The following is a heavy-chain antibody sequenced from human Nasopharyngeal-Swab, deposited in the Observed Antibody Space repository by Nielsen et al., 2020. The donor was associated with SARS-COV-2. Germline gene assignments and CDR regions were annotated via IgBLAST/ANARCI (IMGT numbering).Heavy chain of an antibody. V-gene: IGHV3-15*01. CDR2: IKSKTDGGTT. CDR3: GYYGDEYYYYYYGMDV. CDR1: GFTFSNAW. J-gene: IGHJ6*02. D-gene: IGHD4-17*01. Sequence: GSLRLSCAASGFTFSNAWMSRVRQAPGKGLEWVGRIKSKTDGGTTDYAAPVKGRFTISRDDSKNTLYLQMNSLKTEDTAVYYCGYYGDEYYYYYYGMDVWGQGTTVTVSS.